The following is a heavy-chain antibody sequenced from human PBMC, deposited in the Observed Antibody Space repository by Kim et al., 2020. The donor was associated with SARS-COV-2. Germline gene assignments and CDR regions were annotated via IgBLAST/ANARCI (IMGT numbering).Heavy chain of an antibody. V-gene: IGHV3-11*01. Sequence: GGSLRLSCAASGFIFSDYYMGWVRQAPGKGLECVSYISYSGSDIYYADSVKGRFTISRDIAKSSLYLQMDSLRPEDTAVYFCAKDILAAGLFFDYWGQGTLVTVSS. J-gene: IGHJ4*02. CDR2: ISYSGSDI. CDR1: GFIFSDYY. D-gene: IGHD6-13*01. CDR3: AKDILAAGLFFDY.